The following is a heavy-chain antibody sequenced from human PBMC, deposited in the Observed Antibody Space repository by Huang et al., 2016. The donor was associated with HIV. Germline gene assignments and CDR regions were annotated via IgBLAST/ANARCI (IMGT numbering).Heavy chain of an antibody. CDR3: ARHFSYYDSSGYTPWDAFDI. CDR2: IYYRGGT. Sequence: QLQLQGSGPGLVKPSETLSLTCTVSGGSITSSSYYWGWIRPPPGKGLDWGGSIYYRGGTDYHPSLKSRVTVSVDTSKHQFSLKLSSVTAADTAVYYCARHFSYYDSSGYTPWDAFDIWGQGTMVTVSS. CDR1: GGSITSSSYY. V-gene: IGHV4-39*01. J-gene: IGHJ3*02. D-gene: IGHD3-22*01.